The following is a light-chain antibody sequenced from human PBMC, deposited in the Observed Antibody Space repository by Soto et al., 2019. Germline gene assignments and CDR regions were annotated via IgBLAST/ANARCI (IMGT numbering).Light chain of an antibody. CDR2: DVS. J-gene: IGKJ2*01. Sequence: DIQITQSPSTLSSSVLERFIITCRASQTVERWMAWYQQKPGKAPKLLISDVSTLERGVPSRFSGSGSATEFTLTISGLQPDDFATYYCQQYKDYVYTFGQGTKVDI. CDR3: QQYKDYVYT. CDR1: QTVERW. V-gene: IGKV1-5*01.